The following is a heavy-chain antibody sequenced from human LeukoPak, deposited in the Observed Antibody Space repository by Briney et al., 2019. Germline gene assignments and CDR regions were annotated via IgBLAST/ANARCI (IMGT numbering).Heavy chain of an antibody. CDR2: VSTYNGNT. V-gene: IGHV1-18*01. D-gene: IGHD6-13*01. CDR3: ARLIHRGYSSNWYVDY. Sequence: ASVKVSCKASGYTFTSYGISWVRQAPGQGLEWMGWVSTYNGNTNYAQKLQDRATMTTDTSTSTAYMELRSLRSDDTAVYYCARLIHRGYSSNWYVDYWGQGTLVTVSS. J-gene: IGHJ4*02. CDR1: GYTFTSYG.